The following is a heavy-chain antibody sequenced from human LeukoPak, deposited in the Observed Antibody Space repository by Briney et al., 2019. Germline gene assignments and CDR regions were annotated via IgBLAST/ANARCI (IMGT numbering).Heavy chain of an antibody. J-gene: IGHJ4*02. CDR3: AKDEVGQLADYFDY. Sequence: ETLSLTCTVSGGSISSYYWSWIRQAPGKGLEWVSAISSSGGKTFYADSVEGRFTISRDNSKNTLYLQMNSLRAEDSAVYYCAKDEVGQLADYFDYWGQGTLVTVSS. V-gene: IGHV3-23*01. CDR1: GGSISSYY. CDR2: ISSSGGKT. D-gene: IGHD6-6*01.